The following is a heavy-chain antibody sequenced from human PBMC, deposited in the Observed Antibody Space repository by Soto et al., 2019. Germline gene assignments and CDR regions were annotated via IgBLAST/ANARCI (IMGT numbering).Heavy chain of an antibody. CDR2: INDSGDDT. J-gene: IGHJ4*02. D-gene: IGHD7-27*01. Sequence: PGGSLRLSCAASGITFSNYAMSWVRQAPGKGLEWVSGINDSGDDTYHADSVKGRFTISRDNSKNTLYLQMTSLRAEDTALYYCARESNAHFDYWGQGTMVTVSS. V-gene: IGHV3-23*01. CDR3: ARESNAHFDY. CDR1: GITFSNYA.